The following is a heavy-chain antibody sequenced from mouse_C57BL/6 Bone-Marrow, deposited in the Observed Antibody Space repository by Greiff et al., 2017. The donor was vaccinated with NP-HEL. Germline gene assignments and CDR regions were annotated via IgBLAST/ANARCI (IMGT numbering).Heavy chain of an antibody. CDR3: AILRRDYYAMDY. Sequence: VKLMESGAELVRPGASVKLSCKASGYTFTDYYINWVKQRPGQGLEWIARIYPGSGNTYYNEKFKGKATLTAEKSSSTAYMQLSSLTSEDSAVYFCAILRRDYYAMDYWGQGTSVTVSS. J-gene: IGHJ4*01. CDR1: GYTFTDYY. V-gene: IGHV1-76*01. D-gene: IGHD1-1*01. CDR2: IYPGSGNT.